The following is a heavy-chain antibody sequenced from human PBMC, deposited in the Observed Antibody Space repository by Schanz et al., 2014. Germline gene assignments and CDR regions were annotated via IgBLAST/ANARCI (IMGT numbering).Heavy chain of an antibody. D-gene: IGHD2-2*01. J-gene: IGHJ4*02. CDR3: ARGASGSRIGCPFDS. CDR2: ISGSGGST. V-gene: IGHV3-23*04. Sequence: EGQLAESGGGLVQPGGSLRLSCAVSGFTVSSNHMSWVRQAPGKGLEWVSAISGSGGSTYYADSVKGRFSISRDYSKNTLYLQMNSLKTEDTAMYYCARGASGSRIGCPFDSWGQGTLVTVSS. CDR1: GFTVSSNH.